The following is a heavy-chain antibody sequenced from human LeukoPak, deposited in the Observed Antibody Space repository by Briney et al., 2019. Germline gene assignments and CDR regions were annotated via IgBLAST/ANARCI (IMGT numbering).Heavy chain of an antibody. CDR3: GTLLSNGPFDY. V-gene: IGHV1-2*02. CDR1: GYTFTGYY. Sequence: GASVKVSCKASGYTFTGYYMHWVRQAPGQGLEWMGYIYPNTGATKYAQKFQGRVTMTRDTSISTAYMELSGLRSDDTAVYYCGTLLSNGPFDYWGQGSLVTVSP. CDR2: IYPNTGAT. J-gene: IGHJ4*02.